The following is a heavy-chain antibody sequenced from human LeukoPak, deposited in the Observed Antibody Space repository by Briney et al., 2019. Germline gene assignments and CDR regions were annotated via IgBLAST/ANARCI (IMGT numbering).Heavy chain of an antibody. Sequence: GGSLRLSCAVSRFTLSDYWTRWVRQAPGKGLEWVAAINKDGSEIQYVNSVKGRFTISRDNARNSVYLQMTSLGAEDTAVYYCATYTQDFGAPGGADYWGLGTLVTVSS. V-gene: IGHV3-7*01. J-gene: IGHJ4*02. CDR1: RFTLSDYW. CDR3: ATYTQDFGAPGGADY. D-gene: IGHD2-8*02. CDR2: INKDGSEI.